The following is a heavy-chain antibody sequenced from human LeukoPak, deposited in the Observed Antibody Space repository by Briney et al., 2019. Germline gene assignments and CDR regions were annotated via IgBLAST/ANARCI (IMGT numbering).Heavy chain of an antibody. D-gene: IGHD2-15*01. CDR2: IIPIFGTA. Sequence: ASVKVSCKPSRGTFRSYAISWVRQAPGQGLEWLRGIIPIFGTANYAQKFQGRVTITADKSTSTAYMELSSLRSEDTAVYYCAILGYCSGGSCYSADYWGQGTLVTVSS. CDR3: AILGYCSGGSCYSADY. V-gene: IGHV1-69*06. CDR1: RGTFRSYA. J-gene: IGHJ4*02.